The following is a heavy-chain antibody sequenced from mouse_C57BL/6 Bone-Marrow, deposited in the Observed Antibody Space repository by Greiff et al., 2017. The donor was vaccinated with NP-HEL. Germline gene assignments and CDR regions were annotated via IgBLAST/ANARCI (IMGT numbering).Heavy chain of an antibody. D-gene: IGHD2-5*01. V-gene: IGHV5-9*01. Sequence: DVKLVESGGGLVKPGGSLKLSCAASGFTFSSYTMSWVRQTPEKRLEWVATISGGGGNTYYPDSVKGRFTISRDNAKNTLYLQMSSLRSEDTALYYCARPYSNYVWFAYWGQGTLVTVSA. CDR3: ARPYSNYVWFAY. J-gene: IGHJ3*01. CDR2: ISGGGGNT. CDR1: GFTFSSYT.